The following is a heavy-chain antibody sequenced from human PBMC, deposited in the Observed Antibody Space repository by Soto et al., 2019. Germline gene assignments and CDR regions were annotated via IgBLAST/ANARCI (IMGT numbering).Heavy chain of an antibody. CDR1: GGTFSTYT. CDR2: IIPILGIA. Sequence: QVQLVQSGAAVKKPGSSVKVSCKASGGTFSTYTISWVRQAPGQGLESMGRIIPILGIANYAQKFQGRVTITADESTSTAYMELSSLRSEDTAVYYCATQGAGDWFDPWGQGTLVTVSS. CDR3: ATQGAGDWFDP. D-gene: IGHD3-10*01. V-gene: IGHV1-69*02. J-gene: IGHJ5*02.